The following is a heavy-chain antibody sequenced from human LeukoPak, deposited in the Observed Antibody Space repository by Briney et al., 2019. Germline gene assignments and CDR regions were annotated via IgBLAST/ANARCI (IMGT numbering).Heavy chain of an antibody. CDR1: GFTFSSYS. J-gene: IGHJ1*01. Sequence: GGSLRLSCAASGFTFSSYSMNWVRQAPGKGLEWVSSISSSSSYIYYADSVKGRFTISRDNAKNSLYLQMNSLRAEDTAVYYCARGSSIAAAYQYFQHWGQGTLVTVSS. V-gene: IGHV3-21*01. D-gene: IGHD6-13*01. CDR3: ARGSSIAAAYQYFQH. CDR2: ISSSSSYI.